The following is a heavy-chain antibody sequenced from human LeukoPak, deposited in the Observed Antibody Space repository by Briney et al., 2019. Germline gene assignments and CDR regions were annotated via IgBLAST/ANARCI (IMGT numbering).Heavy chain of an antibody. CDR1: NGSITSYY. CDR2: IHYSGST. V-gene: IGHV4-59*01. CDR3: VKSIASRGEIVFDI. Sequence: SETLSLTCNVSNGSITSYYWGWVRQPPGKGLEFIGYIHYSGSTNYNPSLKSRFAISAEKSKNQFSLKLSSVTAADTALYFCVKSIASRGEIVFDIWGQGTMVTVSS. J-gene: IGHJ3*02. D-gene: IGHD6-6*01.